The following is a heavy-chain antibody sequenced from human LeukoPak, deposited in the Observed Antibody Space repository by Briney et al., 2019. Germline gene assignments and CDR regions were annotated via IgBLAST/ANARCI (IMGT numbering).Heavy chain of an antibody. CDR2: ISSDGSNT. J-gene: IGHJ4*02. Sequence: SGGSLRLSCAASGFTFSNFWMYWVRQPPGKGLVWVSRISSDGSNTNYADSVKGRFTISRDNAKNTLYVQMDSLRAEDTAVYYCARVGEYDSFDYWGQGTLVTVSS. V-gene: IGHV3-74*01. CDR3: ARVGEYDSFDY. CDR1: GFTFSNFW. D-gene: IGHD2/OR15-2a*01.